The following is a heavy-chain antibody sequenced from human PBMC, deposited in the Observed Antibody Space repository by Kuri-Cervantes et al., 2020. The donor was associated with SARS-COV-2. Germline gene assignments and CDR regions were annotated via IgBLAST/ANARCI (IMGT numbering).Heavy chain of an antibody. J-gene: IGHJ4*02. CDR2: ISYDGSNK. V-gene: IGHV3-30*18. CDR1: GFTFSSYG. CDR3: AKDSGYYDSSGYYRY. D-gene: IGHD3-22*01. Sequence: SLKISCAASGFTFSSYGMHWVRQAPGKGLEWVAVISYDGSNKYYADSVKGRFTISRDNSKNTLYLQMNSLRAEDTAVYYCAKDSGYYDSSGYYRYWGQGTLVTVPS.